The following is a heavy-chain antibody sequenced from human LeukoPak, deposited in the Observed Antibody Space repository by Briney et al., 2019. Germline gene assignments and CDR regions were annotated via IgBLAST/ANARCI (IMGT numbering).Heavy chain of an antibody. J-gene: IGHJ3*02. CDR3: ARDGSGYDSPVDAFDI. Sequence: SETLSLTCTVSGGSISSGDYYWSWIRQPPGKGLEWLGYIYYSGSTYYNPSLKSRVTISVDTSKNQFSLKLSSVTAADTVVYYCARDGSGYDSPVDAFDIWGQGTMVTVSS. V-gene: IGHV4-30-4*08. CDR1: GGSISSGDYY. CDR2: IYYSGST. D-gene: IGHD5-12*01.